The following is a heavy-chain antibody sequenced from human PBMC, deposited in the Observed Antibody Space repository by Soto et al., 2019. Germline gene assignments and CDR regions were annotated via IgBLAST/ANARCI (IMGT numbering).Heavy chain of an antibody. V-gene: IGHV3-33*01. CDR1: GFTFSIYG. Sequence: QVQLVESGGGVVQPGGSLRLSCAASGFTFSIYGFHWVRQAPGQGLEWVALMWYDGRKEYYSDSVKGRFTLSRDNSKNTLFLQMDSLRPEDTGLYFCAINGGTYGMDVWGRGTTVIVSS. CDR2: MWYDGRKE. CDR3: AINGGTYGMDV. J-gene: IGHJ6*02. D-gene: IGHD2-8*01.